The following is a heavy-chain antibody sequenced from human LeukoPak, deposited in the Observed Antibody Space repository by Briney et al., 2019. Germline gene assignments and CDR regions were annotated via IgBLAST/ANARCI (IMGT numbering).Heavy chain of an antibody. CDR3: ARVWDIVVVPAALDY. D-gene: IGHD2-2*01. CDR1: GFTFSSYE. Sequence: NPGGSLRLSCAASGFTFSSYEMNWVRQAPGKGLEWVSSISSSSSYIYYADSVKGRFTISRDNAKNSLYLQMNSLRAEDTAVYYCARVWDIVVVPAALDYWGQGTLVTVSS. J-gene: IGHJ4*02. V-gene: IGHV3-21*01. CDR2: ISSSSSYI.